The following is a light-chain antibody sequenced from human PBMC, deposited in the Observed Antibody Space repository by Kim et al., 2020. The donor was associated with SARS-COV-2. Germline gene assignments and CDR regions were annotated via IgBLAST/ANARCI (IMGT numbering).Light chain of an antibody. J-gene: IGKJ2*01. CDR2: GAS. Sequence: PGERATLSCKASRIVTSNYLAWYQQKPGQTPRLLIYGASIRATGIPDRFSGSGSGTDFTLTINRLEPEDFAVFYCQQYGDSPYTFGQGTKVDIK. CDR1: RIVTSNY. V-gene: IGKV3-20*01. CDR3: QQYGDSPYT.